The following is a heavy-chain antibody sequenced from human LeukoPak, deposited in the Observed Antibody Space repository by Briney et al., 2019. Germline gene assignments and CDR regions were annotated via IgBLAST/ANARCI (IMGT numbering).Heavy chain of an antibody. CDR3: ARATEGFDY. CDR1: GFTFSSYD. Sequence: GALRLSCAASGFTFSSYDMHWVRQATGKGLEWVSTIGTAGDTYYPGSVKGRFTISRVNAKNSLYLQMNSLRAEDTAVYYCARATEGFDYWGQGTLVTVSS. CDR2: IGTAGDT. V-gene: IGHV3-13*04. J-gene: IGHJ4*02.